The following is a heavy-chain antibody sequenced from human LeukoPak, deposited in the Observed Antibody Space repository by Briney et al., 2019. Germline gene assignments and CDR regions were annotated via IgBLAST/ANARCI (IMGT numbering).Heavy chain of an antibody. V-gene: IGHV3-7*03. CDR3: AKPTHYDFWSDYFAY. CDR2: INQGGSQK. CDR1: GFTSSNYW. D-gene: IGHD3-3*01. Sequence: GGSLRLSCAASGFTSSNYWMSWVRQAPGKGLEWVGNINQGGSQKYYVDSVKGRFTISRDNSKNTLYLQMNSLRAEDTAVYYCAKPTHYDFWSDYFAYWGQGTLVTVSS. J-gene: IGHJ4*02.